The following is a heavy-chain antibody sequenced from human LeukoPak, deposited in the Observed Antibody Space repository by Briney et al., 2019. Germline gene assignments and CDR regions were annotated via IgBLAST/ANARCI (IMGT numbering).Heavy chain of an antibody. Sequence: GASVKVSCKASGYTFTSYAMHWVRQAPGQGLEWMGWINTNAGNPTYAQGFTGRFVFSLDTSVSTAYLQISSLKAEDTAVYYCARHPQYNWNDLWVSASSSYYYYMDVWGKGTTVTVSS. J-gene: IGHJ6*03. CDR2: INTNAGNP. V-gene: IGHV7-4-1*02. CDR3: ARHPQYNWNDLWVSASSSYYYYMDV. CDR1: GYTFTSYA. D-gene: IGHD1-1*01.